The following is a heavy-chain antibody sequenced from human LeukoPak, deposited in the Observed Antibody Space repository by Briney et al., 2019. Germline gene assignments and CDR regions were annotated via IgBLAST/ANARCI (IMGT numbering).Heavy chain of an antibody. J-gene: IGHJ4*02. CDR3: ARVYSIRSFDY. CDR1: GYTFTGYY. Sequence: ASVKVSCQASGYTFTGYYMHWVRQAPGQGLEWMGWINPNSGDTNYAQKFQGRVTMTRDTSITTAYMELSRLTSDDTAVYYCARVYSIRSFDYWGQRTLVTVSS. V-gene: IGHV1-2*02. D-gene: IGHD2-15*01. CDR2: INPNSGDT.